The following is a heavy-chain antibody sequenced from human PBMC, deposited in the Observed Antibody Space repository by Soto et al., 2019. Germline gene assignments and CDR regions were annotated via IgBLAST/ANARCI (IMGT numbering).Heavy chain of an antibody. D-gene: IGHD6-13*01. CDR1: GFTVSSNY. V-gene: IGHV3-66*01. Sequence: GGSLRLSCAASGFTVSSNYMSWVRQAPGKGLEWVSVIYSGGSTYYADSVKGRFTISRDNSKNTLYLQMNSLRAADTAVYYCASAFGRAGAGHKKNWFVPWGQGSLDDVSA. J-gene: IGHJ5*01. CDR3: ASAFGRAGAGHKKNWFVP. CDR2: IYSGGST.